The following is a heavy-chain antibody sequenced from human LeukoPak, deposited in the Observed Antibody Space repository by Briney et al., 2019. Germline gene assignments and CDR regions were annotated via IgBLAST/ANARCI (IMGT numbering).Heavy chain of an antibody. Sequence: ASVKVSCKVSGYTLTELSMHWVRQAPGKGLEWMGGFDPEDGETIYAQKFQGRVTMTEDTSTDTAYMELGSLRSEDTAVYYCAIGLFGVVMPFDYWGQGTLVTVSS. J-gene: IGHJ4*02. CDR2: FDPEDGET. CDR1: GYTLTELS. D-gene: IGHD3-3*01. CDR3: AIGLFGVVMPFDY. V-gene: IGHV1-24*01.